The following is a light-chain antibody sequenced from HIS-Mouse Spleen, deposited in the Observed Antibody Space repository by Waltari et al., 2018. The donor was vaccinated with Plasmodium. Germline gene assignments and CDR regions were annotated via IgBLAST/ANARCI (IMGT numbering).Light chain of an antibody. V-gene: IGKV1-8*01. Sequence: AIRMTQSPSSLSAPTGDRVTITCRASHGISSYLAWYQQKPVKAPKLLIYAASTLQSGVPSRFSGSGSGTDFTLTISCLQSEDFATYYCQQYSSYPLTFGGGTKVEIK. CDR3: QQYSSYPLT. J-gene: IGKJ4*01. CDR2: AAS. CDR1: HGISSY.